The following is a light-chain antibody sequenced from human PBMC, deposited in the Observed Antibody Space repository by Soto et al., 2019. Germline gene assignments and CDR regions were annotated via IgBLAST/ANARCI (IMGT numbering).Light chain of an antibody. CDR3: QQYYDSPVT. V-gene: IGKV4-1*01. CDR1: QSVLYSSNNKNY. Sequence: DIVMTQSPDSLAVSLGERATINCKSSQSVLYSSNNKNYLNWYQQKPGQPPKLLIYGASIREAGVPDRFSGSGSGTDFTLTMSSVQAEDVAVYYCQQYYDSPVTFGQGTRLEI. J-gene: IGKJ5*01. CDR2: GAS.